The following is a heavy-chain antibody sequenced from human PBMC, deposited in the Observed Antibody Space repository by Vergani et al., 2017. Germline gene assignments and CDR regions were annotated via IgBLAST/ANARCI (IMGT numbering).Heavy chain of an antibody. J-gene: IGHJ4*02. V-gene: IGHV4-61*02. CDR2: IHTGGST. D-gene: IGHD2-8*01. CDR1: GESIRSGSHY. Sequence: QVQMQESGPGLVKPSQTLSLTCTVSGESIRSGSHYWSWLRQPAGKGPEWIGHIHTGGSTDLNPSIKSRVSISVDTSKSQFSLKLNSVTVADTAVYYCAKSPPCCTRGSCPAIWGQGTLVTVSS. CDR3: AKSPPCCTRGSCPAI.